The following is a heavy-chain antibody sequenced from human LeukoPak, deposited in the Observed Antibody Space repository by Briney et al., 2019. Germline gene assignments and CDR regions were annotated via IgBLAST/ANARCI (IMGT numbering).Heavy chain of an antibody. CDR3: ARETTYYDILTGYYKGRYFDY. CDR1: GGSFSGYY. J-gene: IGHJ4*02. Sequence: SETLSLTCAVYGGSFSGYYWSWIRQPPGKGLEWIGEINHSGSTNYNPSLKSRVTISVDTSKNQFSLKLSSVTAADTAVYYCARETTYYDILTGYYKGRYFDYWGQGTLVTVSS. D-gene: IGHD3-9*01. CDR2: INHSGST. V-gene: IGHV4-34*01.